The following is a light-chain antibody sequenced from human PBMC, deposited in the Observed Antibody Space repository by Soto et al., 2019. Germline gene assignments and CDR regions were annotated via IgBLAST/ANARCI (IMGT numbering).Light chain of an antibody. CDR3: CSYAGSSTYV. V-gene: IGLV2-14*01. CDR1: SSDVGGYNY. J-gene: IGLJ1*01. Sequence: QSALAQPASVSGSPAQSITISCTGTSSDVGGYNYVSWYQHHPGKAPKLIIYEVSYRPSGVSNRFSGSKSGNTASLTISGLQADDEADYYCCSYAGSSTYVFGTGTKVTV. CDR2: EVS.